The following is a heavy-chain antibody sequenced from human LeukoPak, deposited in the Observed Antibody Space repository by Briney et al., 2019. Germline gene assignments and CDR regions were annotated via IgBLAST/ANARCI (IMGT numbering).Heavy chain of an antibody. CDR2: ISGGSTYI. CDR3: ARGVAGTGTRYFVY. CDR1: GFSFSSSS. D-gene: IGHD6-13*01. V-gene: IGHV3-21*01. J-gene: IGHJ4*02. Sequence: GGSLRLSCAASGFSFSSSSMNWVRQAPRTGLEWVSFISGGSTYIYYADSVKGRFTLSRDNSKNSLYLQMNSLRAEDTAVYYCARGVAGTGTRYFVYWGQGSLVAVSS.